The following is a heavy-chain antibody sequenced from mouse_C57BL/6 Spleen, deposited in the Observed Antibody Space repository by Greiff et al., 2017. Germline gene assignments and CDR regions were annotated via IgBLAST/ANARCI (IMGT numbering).Heavy chain of an antibody. CDR3: ARVHYYDYPYYYAMDY. J-gene: IGHJ4*01. CDR1: GYSITSGYY. D-gene: IGHD2-4*01. Sequence: EVKLVESGPGLVKPSQSLSLTCSVTGYSITSGYYWNWIRQFPGNKLEWMGYISYDGSNNYNPSLKNRISITRDTSKNQFFLKLNSVTTEDTATYYCARVHYYDYPYYYAMDYWGQGTSVTVSS. CDR2: ISYDGSN. V-gene: IGHV3-6*01.